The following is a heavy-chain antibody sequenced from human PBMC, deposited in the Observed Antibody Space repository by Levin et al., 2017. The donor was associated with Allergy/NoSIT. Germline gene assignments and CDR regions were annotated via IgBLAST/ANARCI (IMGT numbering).Heavy chain of an antibody. D-gene: IGHD2-21*02. J-gene: IGHJ1*01. CDR1: GDSIRSSKYY. Sequence: WGSLRLSCIVSGDSIRSSKYYWGWFRQPPGKGLEWIGTISYSGSTYYNPSLQRRVSISVDTSTTHFPLKLTSVPAAATAGYYGASQTANIEYFQHWGQGTLVTASS. V-gene: IGHV4-39*01. CDR3: ASQTANIEYFQH. CDR2: ISYSGST.